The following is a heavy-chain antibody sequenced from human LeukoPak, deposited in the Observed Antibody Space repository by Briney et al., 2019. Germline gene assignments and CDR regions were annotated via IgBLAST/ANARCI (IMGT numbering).Heavy chain of an antibody. CDR3: ARAVHRVVPAAPWGVDFDF. Sequence: SETLSLTCTVSGYSISSGYYWGWIRQPPGKGLEWIGSIYHSGSTYYNPSLKSRVTISVDTAKNQFSLKLSAVTAPHTAVYYFARAVHRVVPAAPWGVDFDFWGQGTLVSVSS. V-gene: IGHV4-38-2*02. D-gene: IGHD2-2*01. CDR1: GYSISSGYY. CDR2: IYHSGST. J-gene: IGHJ4*02.